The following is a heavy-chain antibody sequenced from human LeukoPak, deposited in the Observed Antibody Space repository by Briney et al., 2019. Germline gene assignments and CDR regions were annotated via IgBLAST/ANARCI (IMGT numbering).Heavy chain of an antibody. V-gene: IGHV3-7*01. CDR1: GFNFDNCW. CDR3: SRGSYRMDV. CDR2: IKEDGSEK. Sequence: GGSLKLSCAASGFNFDNCWMTWVRQAPGKGLEWVAIIKEDGSEKKYGGSVNGRFTISRDNAKNTLYLQMNSLRDEDTAVFYCSRGSYRMDVWGQGTTVTVSS. J-gene: IGHJ6*02.